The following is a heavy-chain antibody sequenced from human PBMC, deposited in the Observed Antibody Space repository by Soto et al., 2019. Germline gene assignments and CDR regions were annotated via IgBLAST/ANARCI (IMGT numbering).Heavy chain of an antibody. CDR2: ISSSGSTI. D-gene: IGHD3-16*02. J-gene: IGHJ4*02. V-gene: IGHV3-48*03. CDR1: GFTFSSYE. Sequence: PGGSVRLSCAASGFTFSSYEMNCVRQAPGKGLEWVSCISSSGSTIYYADSVKGRFTISRDNAKNSLYLQMNSLRAEDTAVYYCARDWRRERPDSSRYWGQGTLVTVS. CDR3: ARDWRRERPDSSRY.